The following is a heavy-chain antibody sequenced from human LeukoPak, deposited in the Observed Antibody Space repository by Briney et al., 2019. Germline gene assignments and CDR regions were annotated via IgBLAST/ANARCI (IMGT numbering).Heavy chain of an antibody. CDR1: GYTFAVYH. J-gene: IGHJ4*02. V-gene: IGHV1-2*02. CDR2: INPNSGGT. CDR3: ARGSSSWPYPSDY. Sequence: GASVKVSCKASGYTFAVYHMNWVRQAPGQGLEWLGWINPNSGGTNYAQKFQGRVTMTSDTSISTAYMELSRLRSDDTAVYYCARGSSSWPYPSDYWGQGTLVTVSS. D-gene: IGHD6-13*01.